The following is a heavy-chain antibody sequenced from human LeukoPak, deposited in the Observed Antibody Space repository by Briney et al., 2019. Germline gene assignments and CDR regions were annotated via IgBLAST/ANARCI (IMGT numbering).Heavy chain of an antibody. J-gene: IGHJ1*01. V-gene: IGHV1-18*01. D-gene: IGHD2-8*01. CDR1: GYNFVNYG. CDR2: ISPYSRKT. Sequence: ASVKVSCKASGYNFVNYGISWVRQAPGQGLEWMGWISPYSRKTNYAQKFQGRVTTTTDTSTSTAYMELRSLRADDTAVYYCASCHCTYGVCYGECEYFQHWGQGTLVTVSS. CDR3: ASCHCTYGVCYGECEYFQH.